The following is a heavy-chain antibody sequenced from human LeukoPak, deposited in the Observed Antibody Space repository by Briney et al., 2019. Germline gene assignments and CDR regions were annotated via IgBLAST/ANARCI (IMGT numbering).Heavy chain of an antibody. CDR3: ARNDSSGYFDY. Sequence: SSETPSLTCAVSDYSISSGNYWGWIRQPPGKGLEWIGSVYHSGSTHYSPSLKSRVTIAVDTSKNQFSLKLSSVTAADTAVYYCARNDSSGYFDYWGQGTLVTVSS. D-gene: IGHD3-22*01. J-gene: IGHJ4*02. CDR1: DYSISSGNY. V-gene: IGHV4-38-2*01. CDR2: VYHSGST.